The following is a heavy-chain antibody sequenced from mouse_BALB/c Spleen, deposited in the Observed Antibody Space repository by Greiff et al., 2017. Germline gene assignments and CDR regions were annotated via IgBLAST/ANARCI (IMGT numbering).Heavy chain of an antibody. V-gene: IGHV1-87*01. CDR3: ASPLRNYAMDY. Sequence: VQLQQSGAELARPGASVKLSCKASGYTFTSYWMQWVKQRPGQGLEWIGAIYPGDGDTRYTQKFKGKATLTADKSSSTAYMQLSSLTSEDSAVYFCASPLRNYAMDYWGQGTSVTVSS. D-gene: IGHD1-1*01. J-gene: IGHJ4*01. CDR2: IYPGDGDT. CDR1: GYTFTSYW.